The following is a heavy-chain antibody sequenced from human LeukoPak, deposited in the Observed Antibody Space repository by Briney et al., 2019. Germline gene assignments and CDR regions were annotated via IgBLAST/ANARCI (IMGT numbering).Heavy chain of an antibody. CDR3: ARWEGGSYYDFDY. J-gene: IGHJ4*02. CDR2: INHSGST. Sequence: PSETLSLTCAVYGGSFSGYYWRWIRQPPGKGLEGIGEINHSGSTNYNPSLKRRVTISVDTSKNQFSLKLSSVTAADTAVYYCARWEGGSYYDFDYWGQGTLVTVSS. CDR1: GGSFSGYY. D-gene: IGHD1-26*01. V-gene: IGHV4-34*01.